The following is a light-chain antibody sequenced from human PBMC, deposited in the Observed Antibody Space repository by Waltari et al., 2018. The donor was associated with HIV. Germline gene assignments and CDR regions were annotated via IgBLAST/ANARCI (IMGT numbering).Light chain of an antibody. CDR2: DVS. V-gene: IGLV2-11*01. CDR3: CSYAGSYTYV. Sequence: QSALTQPPSVSGSPGQSVTTSCTGTSIDVGGYNYVSRYQTHPGKPPKLMIYDVSKRPSGVPDRFSGSKSGNTASLIISGLQAEDEAYYHCCSYAGSYTYVFGTGTKVTVL. J-gene: IGLJ1*01. CDR1: SIDVGGYNY.